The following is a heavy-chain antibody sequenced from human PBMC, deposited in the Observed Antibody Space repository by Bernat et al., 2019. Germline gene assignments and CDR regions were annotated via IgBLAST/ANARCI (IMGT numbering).Heavy chain of an antibody. CDR1: GFTFSSYW. J-gene: IGHJ6*02. Sequence: EVQLVESGGGLVQPGGSLRLSCAASGFTFSSYWMHWVRQAPGKGLVWVSRINSDGSSTSYAASVKGRFTISRDNAKNTLYLQMNSLRAEDTAVYYCARGGVRSGFYYYYYGMDVWGQGTTVTVSS. V-gene: IGHV3-74*01. CDR3: ARGGVRSGFYYYYYGMDV. CDR2: INSDGSST. D-gene: IGHD6-19*01.